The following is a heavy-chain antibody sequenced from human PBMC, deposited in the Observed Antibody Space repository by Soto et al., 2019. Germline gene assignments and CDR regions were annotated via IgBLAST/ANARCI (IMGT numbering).Heavy chain of an antibody. Sequence: ASVKVSCKXSGYTFTSYAMHWVRQAPGQRLEWMGWINAGNGNTKYSQKFQGRVTITWDTSASTAYMELSSLRSEDTAVYYCARVEDRSSWYRPLTPDHGTFDIWGQGTMVTVSS. J-gene: IGHJ3*02. V-gene: IGHV1-3*01. CDR3: ARVEDRSSWYRPLTPDHGTFDI. CDR1: GYTFTSYA. D-gene: IGHD6-13*01. CDR2: INAGNGNT.